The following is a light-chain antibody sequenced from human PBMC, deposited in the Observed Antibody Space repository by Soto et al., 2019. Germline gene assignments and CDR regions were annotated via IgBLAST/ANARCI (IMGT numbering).Light chain of an antibody. CDR2: WAS. Sequence: IVMTESPDSGAGSLGESATTNCKSSQSVVYSSNNKNYLAWYQQKPGQPPKLLIYWASTRESGVPDRFGGSGSGTDFTLTISSLQAEDVAVYYCQQYYSSPLNCGGGNKGAIK. CDR1: QSVVYSSNNKNY. V-gene: IGKV4-1*01. J-gene: IGKJ4*01. CDR3: QQYYSSPLN.